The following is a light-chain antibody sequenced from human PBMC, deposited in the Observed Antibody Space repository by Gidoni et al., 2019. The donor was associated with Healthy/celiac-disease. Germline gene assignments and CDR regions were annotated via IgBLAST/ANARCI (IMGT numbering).Light chain of an antibody. CDR3: QQRSNWL. CDR2: DAS. Sequence: EIVLTQYPATLSLSPGERATPSCRASQSVSSYLAWYQQKPGQAPRLLIYDASNRATGIPARFSVSGSGTDFTLTISSLEPEDFAVYYCQQRSNWLFGQGTKLEIK. CDR1: QSVSSY. V-gene: IGKV3-11*01. J-gene: IGKJ2*01.